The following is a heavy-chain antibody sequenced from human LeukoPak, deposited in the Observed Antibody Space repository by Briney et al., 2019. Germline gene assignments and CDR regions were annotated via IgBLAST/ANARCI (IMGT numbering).Heavy chain of an antibody. Sequence: SETLSLTCTVSGGSISSYYWSWIRQPPGKGLEWIGYIYYSGSTNYNPSLKSRVTISVDTSKNQFSLKLSPVTAADTAVYYCAGHVRSSGWYEGGYWGQGTLVTVSS. J-gene: IGHJ4*02. CDR1: GGSISSYY. CDR3: AGHVRSSGWYEGGY. CDR2: IYYSGST. V-gene: IGHV4-59*08. D-gene: IGHD6-19*01.